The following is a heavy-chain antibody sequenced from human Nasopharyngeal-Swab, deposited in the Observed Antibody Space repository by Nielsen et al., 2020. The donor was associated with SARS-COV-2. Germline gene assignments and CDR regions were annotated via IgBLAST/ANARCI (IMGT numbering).Heavy chain of an antibody. Sequence: GGSLRLSCAASRFTFSSYGIHWVRQAPGKGLEWVAVVLYDGTTKYYADSVKGRFTISRDTSENTLYLQMNSLRPEDTAVYYCAREADSHDFWGQGTLVTVSS. CDR2: VLYDGTTK. CDR3: AREADSHDF. V-gene: IGHV3-30*19. CDR1: RFTFSSYG. J-gene: IGHJ4*02.